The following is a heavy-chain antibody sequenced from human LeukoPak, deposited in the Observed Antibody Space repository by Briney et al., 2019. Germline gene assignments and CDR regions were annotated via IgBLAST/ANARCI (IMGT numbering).Heavy chain of an antibody. CDR1: GGFISSYY. J-gene: IGHJ4*02. CDR3: ARQGLDYYVYQ. V-gene: IGHV4-59*08. D-gene: IGHD3-10*02. CDR2: IYYSGST. Sequence: SETLSLTCTVSGGFISSYYWSWIRQRPGKGLEWIGYIYYSGSTNYNPSLKSRVTISVDTSKNQFSLKLSSVTAADTAVYYCARQGLDYYVYQWGQGTLVTVSS.